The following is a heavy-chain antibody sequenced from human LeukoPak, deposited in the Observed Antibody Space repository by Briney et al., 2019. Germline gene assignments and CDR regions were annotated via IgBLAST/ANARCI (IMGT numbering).Heavy chain of an antibody. J-gene: IGHJ4*02. CDR3: ARWGSTSCYDY. V-gene: IGHV3-64*02. Sequence: GGSLRLSCAASGFTFRTYALHWVRQAPGKGLEYVSAISTNGDGTYYADSVKGRFTISRDNSKNTLFLQMGSLRADDMAVYYCARWGSTSCYDYWGQGTLVTVPS. CDR1: GFTFRTYA. CDR2: ISTNGDGT. D-gene: IGHD2-2*01.